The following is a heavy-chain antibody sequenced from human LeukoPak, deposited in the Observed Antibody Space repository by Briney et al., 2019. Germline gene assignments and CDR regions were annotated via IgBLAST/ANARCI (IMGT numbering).Heavy chain of an antibody. CDR3: AKYAPPTTVVTRFFDY. CDR1: GFTFSSYA. D-gene: IGHD4-23*01. CDR2: IGYSGGDI. J-gene: IGHJ4*02. Sequence: GGSLRLSCAASGFTFSSYAMTWVRQAPGKGLEWVSVIGYSGGDIQYADSVKGRFTISRDNSKNTLYLQMNNLRVEDTAVYYCAKYAPPTTVVTRFFDYWGQGTLVTVSS. V-gene: IGHV3-23*01.